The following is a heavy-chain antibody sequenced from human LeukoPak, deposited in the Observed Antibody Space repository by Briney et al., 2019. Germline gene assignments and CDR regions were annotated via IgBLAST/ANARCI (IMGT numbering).Heavy chain of an antibody. V-gene: IGHV1-2*02. Sequence: ASLKVSCKASGYTFTGYYIHWVRQAPGQGLEWMGWINPNSGGTNYAQKFQGRVTMTRDTSISTAYMELSRLRSDDTAVYYCASLSYLVGAIRDYWSQGTLVTVSS. CDR1: GYTFTGYY. D-gene: IGHD1-26*01. J-gene: IGHJ4*02. CDR3: ASLSYLVGAIRDY. CDR2: INPNSGGT.